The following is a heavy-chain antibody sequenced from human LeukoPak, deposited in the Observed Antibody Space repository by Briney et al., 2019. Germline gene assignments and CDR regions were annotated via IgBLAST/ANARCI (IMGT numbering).Heavy chain of an antibody. Sequence: GGSLRLSCTGSGFTFRWYVMSWVRQAPGKGLEWVSGSGSGDRTYYADSVKGRFTISRDNSKNTLYLQMNSLRAEDTAVYYCAKDLRFWGQGTLVTVSS. CDR3: AKDLRF. V-gene: IGHV3-23*01. CDR2: SGSGDRT. CDR1: GFTFRWYV. J-gene: IGHJ4*02.